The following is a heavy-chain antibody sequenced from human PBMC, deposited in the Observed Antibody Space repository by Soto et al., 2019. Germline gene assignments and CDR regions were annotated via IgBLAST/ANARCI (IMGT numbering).Heavy chain of an antibody. CDR2: ISGSGGST. CDR1: GFTFSSYA. Sequence: EVQLLESGGGLVQPGGSLRLSCAASGFTFSSYAMSWVRQAPGKGLEWVSAISGSGGSTYYADSVKGRFTISRDNSKNTLYMKTNSLEAEFTAVYYWAKDKPGANITKDGEDAFNIWGQGTMVTVSS. CDR3: AKDKPGANITKDGEDAFNI. J-gene: IGHJ3*02. V-gene: IGHV3-23*01. D-gene: IGHD3-10*01.